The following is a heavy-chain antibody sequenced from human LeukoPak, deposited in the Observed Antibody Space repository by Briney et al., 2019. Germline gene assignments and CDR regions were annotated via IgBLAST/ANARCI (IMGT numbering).Heavy chain of an antibody. V-gene: IGHV3-33*01. CDR3: ARELETAMVFDF. CDR1: GFTFITYG. Sequence: PGGSLRLSCAASGFTFITYGMHWVRQAPGKGLEWVAVIWYDGSKEYYADSVKGRFTISRDNSKNTLYLQMSSLRAEDTAVYYCARELETAMVFDFWGQGTLVTVSS. CDR2: IWYDGSKE. D-gene: IGHD5-18*01. J-gene: IGHJ4*02.